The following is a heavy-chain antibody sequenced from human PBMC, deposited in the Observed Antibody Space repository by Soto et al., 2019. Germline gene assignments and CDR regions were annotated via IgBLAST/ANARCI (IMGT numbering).Heavy chain of an antibody. CDR3: AKGLAAADTVFDY. Sequence: EVQLLESGGGLVQPGGSLRLCCAASGFTFSSYAMSWVRQAPGKGLEWVSAISGSGGSTYYADSVKGRFTISRDNSKNTLYLPMNSLRAEDTAVYYCAKGLAAADTVFDYRGQGTLVTVSS. CDR1: GFTFSSYA. J-gene: IGHJ4*02. V-gene: IGHV3-23*01. CDR2: ISGSGGST. D-gene: IGHD6-13*01.